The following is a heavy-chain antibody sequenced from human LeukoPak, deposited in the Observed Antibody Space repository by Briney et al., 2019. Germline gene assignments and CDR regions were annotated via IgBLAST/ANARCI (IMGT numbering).Heavy chain of an antibody. Sequence: AGGSLRLSCAASGFTFDDYGMSWVRQAPGKGLEWVSGINWNGGSTGYADSVKGRFTISRDNAKNSLYLQMNSLRAEDTALYYCARDQFGVIIVTSRYYFDYWGQGTLVTVSS. CDR2: INWNGGST. CDR3: ARDQFGVIIVTSRYYFDY. CDR1: GFTFDDYG. D-gene: IGHD3-3*01. V-gene: IGHV3-20*04. J-gene: IGHJ4*02.